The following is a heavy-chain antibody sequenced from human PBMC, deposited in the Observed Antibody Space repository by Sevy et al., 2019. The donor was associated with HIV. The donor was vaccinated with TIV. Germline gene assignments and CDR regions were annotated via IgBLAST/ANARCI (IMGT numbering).Heavy chain of an antibody. D-gene: IGHD2-21*02. Sequence: SETLSLTCTVSGYSISSYYWSWIRQPAGKGLEWIGRIYTSGSTNYNPSLKSRVTMSVDTSKNQFSLKLSSVTAADTAVYYCAIARDSRFYYGMDVWGQGTTVTVSS. CDR2: IYTSGST. V-gene: IGHV4-4*07. J-gene: IGHJ6*02. CDR3: AIARDSRFYYGMDV. CDR1: GYSISSYY.